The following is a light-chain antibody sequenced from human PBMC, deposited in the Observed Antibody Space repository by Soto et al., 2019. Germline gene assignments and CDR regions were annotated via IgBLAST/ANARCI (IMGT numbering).Light chain of an antibody. CDR2: RAS. J-gene: IGKJ4*01. Sequence: IVMTQSPATLSVSPGERATLSCRASQSINSNLAWYQQKPGQAPRLLMFRASIRATGFPARFSGSGSGTEFNITISSLQSEDFAVYYCQQYNSWPLTFGGGTKVDIK. V-gene: IGKV3-15*01. CDR1: QSINSN. CDR3: QQYNSWPLT.